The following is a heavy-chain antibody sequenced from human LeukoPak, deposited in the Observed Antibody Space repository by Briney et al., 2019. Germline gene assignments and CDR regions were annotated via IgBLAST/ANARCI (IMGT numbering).Heavy chain of an antibody. D-gene: IGHD4-11*01. Sequence: ASVKVSCKASGYTFTSYGISWVRQAPGQGLEWMGWISAYNGNTNYAQKLQGRVTMTTDTSTSTAYMELRSLRPDDTAVYYCARGRLYYYYYYMDVWGKGTTVTVSS. J-gene: IGHJ6*03. V-gene: IGHV1-18*01. CDR2: ISAYNGNT. CDR1: GYTFTSYG. CDR3: ARGRLYYYYYYMDV.